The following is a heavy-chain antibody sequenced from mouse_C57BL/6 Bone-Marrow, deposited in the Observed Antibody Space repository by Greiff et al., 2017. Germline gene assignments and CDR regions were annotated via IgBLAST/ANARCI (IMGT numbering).Heavy chain of an antibody. D-gene: IGHD2-2*01. CDR1: GFNIKDDY. J-gene: IGHJ2*01. V-gene: IGHV14-4*01. CDR2: IDPENGDT. CDR3: TTALWLRRNY. Sequence: EVKLLESGAELVRPGASVKLSCTASGFNIKDDYMHWVKQRPEQGLEWIGWIDPENGDTEYASKFQGKATITADTSSNTAYLQLSSLTSEDTAVYYCTTALWLRRNYWGQGTTLTVSS.